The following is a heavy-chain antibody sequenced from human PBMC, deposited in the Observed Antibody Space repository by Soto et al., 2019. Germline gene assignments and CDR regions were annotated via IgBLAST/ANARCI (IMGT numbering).Heavy chain of an antibody. D-gene: IGHD3-10*01. CDR2: INAANGDT. CDR1: GYTFTSYP. CDR3: ARKDYYGAGIYYFDH. Sequence: QVQLVQSGADLREPGASVKVSCKASGYTFTSYPVHWVRQAPGQRLQWMGWINAANGDTGYSQKFQGRVSFTRDASASTLYLELSGLTSEDTAVYYCARKDYYGAGIYYFDHWRQGTLVTVSS. J-gene: IGHJ4*02. V-gene: IGHV1-3*01.